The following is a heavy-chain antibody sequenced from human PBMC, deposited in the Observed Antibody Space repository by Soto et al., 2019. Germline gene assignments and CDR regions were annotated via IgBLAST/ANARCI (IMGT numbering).Heavy chain of an antibody. Sequence: QVQLVQSGAEVKKPGSSVNVSCKASRGTLSSYAISWVRQAPGQGLEWMGGIIPIFGTATYAQKFPGRVMIAADESTSTAYMEPSSMRSEDTAVYYCASRRGQGAIDIWGQATKVTVYS. CDR3: ASRRGQGAIDI. CDR2: IIPIFGTA. J-gene: IGHJ3*02. D-gene: IGHD3-10*01. CDR1: RGTLSSYA. V-gene: IGHV1-69*01.